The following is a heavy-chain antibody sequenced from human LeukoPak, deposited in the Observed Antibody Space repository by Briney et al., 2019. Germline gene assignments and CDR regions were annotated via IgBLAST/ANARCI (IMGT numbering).Heavy chain of an antibody. Sequence: SETLSLTCTVSGGSISSSSYYWGWIRQPPGKGLEWIGSIYYSGSTYYNPSLKSRVTISVDTSKNQFSLKLSSVTAADTAVYYCARDVLWFGDPYPTLVYWGQGTLVTVSS. D-gene: IGHD3-10*01. CDR3: ARDVLWFGDPYPTLVY. CDR2: IYYSGST. V-gene: IGHV4-39*02. J-gene: IGHJ4*02. CDR1: GGSISSSSYY.